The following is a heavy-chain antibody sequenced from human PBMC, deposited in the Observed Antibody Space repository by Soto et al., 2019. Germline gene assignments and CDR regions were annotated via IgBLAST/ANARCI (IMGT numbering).Heavy chain of an antibody. CDR3: ARENYDFWSGYYTMGYYYYYYMDV. Sequence: GGSLRLSCAASGFTFSSYGMHWVRQAPGKGLEWVAVIWYDGSNKYYADSVKGRFTISRDNSKNTLYLQMNSLRAEDTAVYYCARENYDFWSGYYTMGYYYYYYMDVWGKGTTVTVSS. J-gene: IGHJ6*03. V-gene: IGHV3-33*01. CDR1: GFTFSSYG. D-gene: IGHD3-3*01. CDR2: IWYDGSNK.